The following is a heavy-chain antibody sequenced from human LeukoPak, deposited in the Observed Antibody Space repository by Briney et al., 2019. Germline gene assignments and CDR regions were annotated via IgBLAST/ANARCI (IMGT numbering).Heavy chain of an antibody. D-gene: IGHD4-11*01. CDR2: ISSSGSTI. V-gene: IGHV3-48*04. Sequence: GGSLRLSCAASEFSVGSNYMTWVRQAPGKGLEWVSCISSSGSTIYYADSVKGRFTISRDNAKNSLYLQMNSLRAEDTAVYYCARGRAEIDDYSNYLPPAYYFDYWGQGTLVTVSS. CDR1: EFSVGSNY. J-gene: IGHJ4*02. CDR3: ARGRAEIDDYSNYLPPAYYFDY.